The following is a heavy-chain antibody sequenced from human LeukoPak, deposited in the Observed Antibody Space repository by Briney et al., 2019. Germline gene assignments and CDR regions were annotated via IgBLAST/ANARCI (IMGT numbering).Heavy chain of an antibody. J-gene: IGHJ3*02. V-gene: IGHV3-21*01. CDR2: ISSSSSYI. CDR3: AREAYYYDSSGYYFTAEGAFDI. CDR1: GFTFSSYS. D-gene: IGHD3-22*01. Sequence: PGGSLRLSCAASGFTFSSYSMNWVRQAPGKGLEWVSSISSSSSYIYYADSVKGRFTISRDNAKNSLYLQMNSLRAEDTAVYYCAREAYYYDSSGYYFTAEGAFDIWGQGTMVTVSS.